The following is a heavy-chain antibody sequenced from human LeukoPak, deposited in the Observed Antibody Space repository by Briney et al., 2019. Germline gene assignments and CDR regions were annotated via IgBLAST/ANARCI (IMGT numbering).Heavy chain of an antibody. CDR2: SNSDGSTT. V-gene: IGHV3-74*01. J-gene: IGHJ3*01. D-gene: IGHD7-27*01. CDR3: ARAILGAIDV. CDR1: GFTFSSYW. Sequence: GGSLRLSCAVSGFTFSSYWMHWVRQAPGKGLVWVSRSNSDGSTTNYAASVKGRFTISIDNARSTLLLQMNSLRGEDTAVYYCARAILGAIDVGGQGTMVTVSA.